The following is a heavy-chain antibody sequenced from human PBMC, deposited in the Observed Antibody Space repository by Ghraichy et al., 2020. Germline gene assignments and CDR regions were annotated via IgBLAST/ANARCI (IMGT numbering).Heavy chain of an antibody. V-gene: IGHV3-11*01. Sequence: GGSLRLSCAASGFTSDDFYASWFRQAPGKGLEWVSHISSGTGSIYYADSVKGRFIHSRDNAGDSVYLQMNSLRADDTALYYCARGAVATAYPLFHYWGQGTLVAVSS. CDR1: GFTSDDFY. CDR3: ARGAVATAYPLFHY. D-gene: IGHD2-2*01. CDR2: ISSGTGSI. J-gene: IGHJ4*02.